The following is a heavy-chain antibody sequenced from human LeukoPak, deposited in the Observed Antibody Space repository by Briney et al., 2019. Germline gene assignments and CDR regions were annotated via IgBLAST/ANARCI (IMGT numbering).Heavy chain of an antibody. V-gene: IGHV1-2*06. D-gene: IGHD3-16*01. CDR1: GYTLTCYY. CDR2: INPNSGGT. CDR3: ARDPFGGGWFDP. J-gene: IGHJ5*02. Sequence: ASVKVSCKASGYTLTCYYMHWVRQAPGQGLEWMGRINPNSGGTNYAQKFQGRVTMTRDTSISTACMELSRLRSDDTAVYYCARDPFGGGWFDPWGQGTLVTVSS.